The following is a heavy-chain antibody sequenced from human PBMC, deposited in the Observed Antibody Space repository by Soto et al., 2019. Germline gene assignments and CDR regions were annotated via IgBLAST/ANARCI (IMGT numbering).Heavy chain of an antibody. CDR3: VGYYYDTSGYDYDY. V-gene: IGHV1-69*18. CDR1: GGTFSSFA. D-gene: IGHD3-22*01. CDR2: IIPIFDSS. Sequence: QVQLVQSGAEVKKPGSSVKVSCKASGGTFSSFAISWVRQAPGQGLEWMGRIIPIFDSSNYAQKFQGRVTITADESTRTAYMELSSLRSEDTAVFYCVGYYYDTSGYDYDYWGQGTLVTVSS. J-gene: IGHJ4*02.